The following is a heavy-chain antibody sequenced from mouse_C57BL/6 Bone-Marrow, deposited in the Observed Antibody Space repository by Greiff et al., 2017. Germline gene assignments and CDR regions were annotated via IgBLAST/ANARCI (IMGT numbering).Heavy chain of an antibody. Sequence: VQLQQPGAELVMPGASVKLSCKASGYTFTSYWMHWVKQRPGQGLEWIGEIDPSDSYTNYNQKFKGKSTLTVDKSSSTASMRLSSLTSEDSAGYDCAGENCYGSSYGIAYWGQGTLVTVSA. CDR2: IDPSDSYT. V-gene: IGHV1-69*01. CDR3: AGENCYGSSYGIAY. D-gene: IGHD1-1*01. CDR1: GYTFTSYW. J-gene: IGHJ3*01.